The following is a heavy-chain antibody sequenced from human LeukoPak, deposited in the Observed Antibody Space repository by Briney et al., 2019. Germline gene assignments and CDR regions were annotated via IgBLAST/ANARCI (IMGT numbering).Heavy chain of an antibody. CDR2: IYHSGST. J-gene: IGHJ5*02. Sequence: SQTLSLTCTVSGGSISSGSYYWSWIRQPPGKGLEWIGYIYHSGSTYYNPSLKSRVTISVDRSKNQFSLKLSSVTAADTAVYYCARGPTAQDRGTVTWFDPWGQGTLVTVSS. D-gene: IGHD4-11*01. CDR1: GGSISSGSYY. V-gene: IGHV4-30-2*01. CDR3: ARGPTAQDRGTVTWFDP.